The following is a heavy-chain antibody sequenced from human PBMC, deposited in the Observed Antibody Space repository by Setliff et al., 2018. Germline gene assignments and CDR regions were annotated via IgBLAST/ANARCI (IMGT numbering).Heavy chain of an antibody. J-gene: IGHJ4*02. CDR1: GYAFPFYY. Sequence: ASVKVSCKTSGYAFPFYYLHWVRQAPGQGLEWMGRINPNSGGTNYAQRFQGRVTMTRDTSITTVYMELNILRSDDTAMYYCARSPPTVVVAAIQAIFDYWGQGTLVTVSS. V-gene: IGHV1-2*06. D-gene: IGHD2-21*02. CDR2: INPNSGGT. CDR3: ARSPPTVVVAAIQAIFDY.